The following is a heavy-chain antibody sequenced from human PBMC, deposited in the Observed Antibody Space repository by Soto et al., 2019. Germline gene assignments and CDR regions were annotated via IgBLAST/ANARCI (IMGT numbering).Heavy chain of an antibody. Sequence: GGSLRLSCAASGFTFSSYAMSWVRQAPGKGLEWVSAISGSGGSTYYADSVKGRFTISRDNSKNTLYLQMNSLRAEDTAVYYCAKAFVPALVYYYYYGMDVWGQGTTVTVSS. CDR1: GFTFSSYA. J-gene: IGHJ6*02. CDR2: ISGSGGST. D-gene: IGHD2-2*01. CDR3: AKAFVPALVYYYYYGMDV. V-gene: IGHV3-23*01.